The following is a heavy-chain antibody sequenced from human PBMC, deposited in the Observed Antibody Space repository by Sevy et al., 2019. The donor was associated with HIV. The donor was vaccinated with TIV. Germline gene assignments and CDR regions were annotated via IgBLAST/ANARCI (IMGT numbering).Heavy chain of an antibody. V-gene: IGHV3-7*01. CDR3: ARGGPVVGAALIAWGMDV. CDR2: IKQGGNEK. D-gene: IGHD6-6*01. CDR1: GFTLSNYG. J-gene: IGHJ6*02. Sequence: GGSLRLSCAASGFTLSNYGMNWVRQAPGKGLEWVANIKQGGNEKYYVDSVKGRFTLSRDNAKNSVSLQMNSLRAEDTAVYYCARGGPVVGAALIAWGMDVWGQGTTVTVSS.